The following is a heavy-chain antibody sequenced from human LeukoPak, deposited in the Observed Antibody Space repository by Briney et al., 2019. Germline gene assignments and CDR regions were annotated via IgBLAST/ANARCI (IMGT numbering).Heavy chain of an antibody. CDR2: ISYDGSNK. J-gene: IGHJ3*02. Sequence: GRSLRLSCAASGFTFSSYAMHWVRQAPGKGLEWVAVISYDGSNKYYADSVKGRFTISRDNSKNTLYLQMNSLRAEDTAVYYCARARYCSGGSCFTTTGAFDIWGQGTMVTVSS. V-gene: IGHV3-30-3*01. D-gene: IGHD2-15*01. CDR1: GFTFSSYA. CDR3: ARARYCSGGSCFTTTGAFDI.